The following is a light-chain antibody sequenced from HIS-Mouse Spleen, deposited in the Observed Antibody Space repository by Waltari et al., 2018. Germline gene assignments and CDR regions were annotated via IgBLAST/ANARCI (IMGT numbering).Light chain of an antibody. J-gene: IGLJ3*02. CDR2: SNT. Sequence: QSVLTQPPSASGTPGQRVTISCSGSSSNIGSNTANWYQQLPGTAPKLLIYSNTQRPSGVPDRFSGSKSGTSASLAISGLQSEDEADYYCAAWDDSLNVWVFGGGTKLTVL. V-gene: IGLV1-44*01. CDR3: AAWDDSLNVWV. CDR1: SSNIGSNT.